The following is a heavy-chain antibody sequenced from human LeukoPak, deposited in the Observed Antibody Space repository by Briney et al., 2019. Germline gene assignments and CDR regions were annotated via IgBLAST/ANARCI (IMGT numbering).Heavy chain of an antibody. D-gene: IGHD3-10*01. Sequence: GASVKAACNASGGTFSSYAISWGRQAPEQGLEWIGGIIPILGTANYAQKFQGRVTITTDESTSTAYMELSSLRSEDTAVYYCARGLLWFGECCRAFDIWGQGTMVTVSS. CDR1: GGTFSSYA. CDR3: ARGLLWFGECCRAFDI. J-gene: IGHJ3*02. CDR2: IIPILGTA. V-gene: IGHV1-69*05.